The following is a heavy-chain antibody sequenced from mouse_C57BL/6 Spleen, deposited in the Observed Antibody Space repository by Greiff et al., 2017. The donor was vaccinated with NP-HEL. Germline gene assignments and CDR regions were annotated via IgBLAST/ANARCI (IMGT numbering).Heavy chain of an antibody. J-gene: IGHJ3*01. D-gene: IGHD3-2*02. Sequence: VKLVESGAELVKPGASVKISCKASGYAFSSYWMNWVKQRPGKGLEWIGQIYPGDGDTNYNGKFKGKATLTADKSSSTAYMQLSSLTSEDSAVYFCARGSSGSAWFAYWGQGTLVTVSA. CDR3: ARGSSGSAWFAY. CDR1: GYAFSSYW. CDR2: IYPGDGDT. V-gene: IGHV1-80*01.